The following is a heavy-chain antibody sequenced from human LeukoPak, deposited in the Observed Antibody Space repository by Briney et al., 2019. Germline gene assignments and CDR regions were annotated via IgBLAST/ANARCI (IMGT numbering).Heavy chain of an antibody. Sequence: AASVKVSCKASGGTFSSYAISWVRQAPGQGLEWMGRIIPILGIANYAQKFQGRVTITADKSTSTAYMELSSLRSEDTAVYYCSCYDTNWYFDLWGRGTLVTVS. CDR2: IIPILGIA. J-gene: IGHJ2*01. CDR3: SCYDTNWYFDL. CDR1: GGTFSSYA. D-gene: IGHD2-15*01. V-gene: IGHV1-69*04.